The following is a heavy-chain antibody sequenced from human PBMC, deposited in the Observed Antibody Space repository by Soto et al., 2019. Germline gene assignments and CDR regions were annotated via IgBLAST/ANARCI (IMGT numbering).Heavy chain of an antibody. J-gene: IGHJ5*02. CDR2: ISHSGTT. CDR1: GGSISSSNW. V-gene: IGHV4-4*02. D-gene: IGHD2-2*01. CDR3: ARVRTFCSSTSCYLDP. Sequence: QVQLQESGPGLVKPSDTLSLTCAVSGGSISSSNWWNWVRQSPAKGLEWIGEISHSGTTNYNPSLKSRITISIDRSKNQFSLKLSSVTAADTAVYYCARVRTFCSSTSCYLDPWGQGTLVTVSA.